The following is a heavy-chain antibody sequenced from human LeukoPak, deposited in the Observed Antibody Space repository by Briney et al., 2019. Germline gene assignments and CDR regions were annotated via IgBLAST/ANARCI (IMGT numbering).Heavy chain of an antibody. CDR1: GGTFSSYT. Sequence: ASVKVSCKASGGTFSSYTISWVRQAPGQGLEWMGRIIPILGIANYAQKFQGRVTITADKSTSTAYMELSSLRSEDTAVYYCGRDGVVPAAIDYYYYYMDVWGKGTTVTVSS. V-gene: IGHV1-69*04. J-gene: IGHJ6*03. CDR2: IIPILGIA. CDR3: GRDGVVPAAIDYYYYYMDV. D-gene: IGHD2-2*01.